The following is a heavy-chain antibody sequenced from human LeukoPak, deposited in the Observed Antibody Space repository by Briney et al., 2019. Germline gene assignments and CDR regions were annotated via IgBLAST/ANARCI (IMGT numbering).Heavy chain of an antibody. CDR2: IYWDDDK. CDR3: AHRGHGYNYVGY. CDR1: GFSLSTSGVG. D-gene: IGHD5-24*01. J-gene: IGHJ4*02. Sequence: SGPTLVKPTQTLTLTCTFSGFSLSTSGVGEGWIRQPPGKALEWLALIYWDDDKRYSPSLKSRLTITKDTSKNQVVLTMTNMDPVDTATYYCAHRGHGYNYVGYWGQGTLVTVSS. V-gene: IGHV2-5*02.